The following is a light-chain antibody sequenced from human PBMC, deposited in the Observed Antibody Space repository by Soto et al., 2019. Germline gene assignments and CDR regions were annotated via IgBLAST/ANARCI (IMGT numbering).Light chain of an antibody. CDR1: TGAVTSSHY. Sequence: QAVVTQEPSLTVSPGGTVTLTCGSSTGAVTSSHYPYWFQQKPGQAPRAQIYDTSNKHSWTPARFSGSLLGGKPALILSGAQPEDEADYYCSLSYSDVRVFGGGTKVTVL. CDR3: SLSYSDVRV. V-gene: IGLV7-46*01. J-gene: IGLJ3*02. CDR2: DTS.